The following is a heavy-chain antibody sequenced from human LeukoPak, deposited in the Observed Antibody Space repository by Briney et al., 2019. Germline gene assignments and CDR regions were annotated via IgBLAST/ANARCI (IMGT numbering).Heavy chain of an antibody. CDR1: GYTFTSYY. Sequence: ASVKVSCKASGYTFTSYYMHWVRQAPGQGLEWMGIINPSGGSTSYAQKFQGRVTMTRDTSTSTVYMELGSLRSEDTAVYYCAKSGGSYPFDYWGQGTLVTVSS. J-gene: IGHJ4*02. D-gene: IGHD1-26*01. CDR3: AKSGGSYPFDY. V-gene: IGHV1-46*01. CDR2: INPSGGST.